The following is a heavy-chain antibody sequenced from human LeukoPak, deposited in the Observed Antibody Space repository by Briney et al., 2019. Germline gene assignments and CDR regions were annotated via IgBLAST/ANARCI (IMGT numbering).Heavy chain of an antibody. J-gene: IGHJ4*02. D-gene: IGHD3-22*01. CDR1: GGSISSSSYY. Sequence: SETLSLTCTVSGGSISSSSYYWGWIRQPPGKGLEWIGSIYYSGSTYYNPSLKSRVTISVDTSKNQFSLKLSSVTAADTAVYYCARHGYSGYTIDSSGYSDFDYWGQGTLVTVSS. CDR3: ARHGYSGYTIDSSGYSDFDY. V-gene: IGHV4-39*01. CDR2: IYYSGST.